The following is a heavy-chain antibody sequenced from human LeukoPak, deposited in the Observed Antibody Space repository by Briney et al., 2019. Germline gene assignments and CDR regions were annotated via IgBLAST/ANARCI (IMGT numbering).Heavy chain of an antibody. CDR1: GYTFTSYD. Sequence: ASVKASCKASGYTFTSYDINWVRQATGQGLEWMGWMNPNSGNTGYAQKLQGRVTMTTDTSTSTAYMELRSLRSDDTAVYYCARDSGDYGSGMGVWGQGTTVTVSS. J-gene: IGHJ6*02. D-gene: IGHD3-10*01. CDR3: ARDSGDYGSGMGV. CDR2: MNPNSGNT. V-gene: IGHV1-8*01.